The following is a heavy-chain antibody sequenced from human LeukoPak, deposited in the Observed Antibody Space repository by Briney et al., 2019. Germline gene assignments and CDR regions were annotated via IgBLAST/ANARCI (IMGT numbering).Heavy chain of an antibody. D-gene: IGHD6-19*01. CDR2: ISGSGGST. J-gene: IGHJ4*02. Sequence: GGSLRLSCAASGFTFSSYAMSWVRQAPGKGLEWVSAISGSGGSTYYADSVKGRFTIPRDNSKNTLYLQMNSLRAEDTAVYYCAKDWKYSSGAYFDYWGQGTLVTVSS. V-gene: IGHV3-23*01. CDR1: GFTFSSYA. CDR3: AKDWKYSSGAYFDY.